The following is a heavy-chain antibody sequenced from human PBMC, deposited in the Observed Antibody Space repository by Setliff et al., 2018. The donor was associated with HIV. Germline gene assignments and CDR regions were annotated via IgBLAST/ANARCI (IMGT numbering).Heavy chain of an antibody. J-gene: IGHJ3*01. Sequence: SETLSLTCTVSGGSISTGSYYWSWIRQPAGKGLEWIGRVYSTGSTKYNPSLKSRVTISADTSKKQFSLRLTSLTAADTAVYFCARFSSTGWRRAFDVWGQGTKVTVSS. V-gene: IGHV4-61*02. D-gene: IGHD6-19*01. CDR1: GGSISTGSYY. CDR2: VYSTGST. CDR3: ARFSSTGWRRAFDV.